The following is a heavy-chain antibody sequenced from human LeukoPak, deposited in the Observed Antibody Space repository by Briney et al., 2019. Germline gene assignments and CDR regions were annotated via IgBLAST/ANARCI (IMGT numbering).Heavy chain of an antibody. CDR3: ARDLELSAVYYFDS. J-gene: IGHJ4*02. CDR1: GFTFSIFP. Sequence: GGSLRLSCEASGFTFSIFPMHWVRQAPGKGLEWVALISSGSEKYYADSVKGRFTISRDNSKNMLYLQMNSLRADDTAVYYCARDLELSAVYYFDSWGQGTPVTVSS. D-gene: IGHD3-3*01. V-gene: IGHV3-30*04. CDR2: ISSGSEK.